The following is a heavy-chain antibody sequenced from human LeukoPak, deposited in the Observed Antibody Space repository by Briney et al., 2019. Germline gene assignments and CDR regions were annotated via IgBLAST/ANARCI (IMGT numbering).Heavy chain of an antibody. V-gene: IGHV4-61*02. J-gene: IGHJ3*02. CDR1: GGSISSGSYY. CDR3: ARDGTYYYDSSGPPTNFDI. D-gene: IGHD3-22*01. Sequence: SETLSLTCTVSGGSISSGSYYWSWIRQPAGKGLEWIGRIYNSGSTNYNPSLKSRVTISVDTSKNQCSLKLSSVTAADTAVYYCARDGTYYYDSSGPPTNFDIWGQATMVTVSS. CDR2: IYNSGST.